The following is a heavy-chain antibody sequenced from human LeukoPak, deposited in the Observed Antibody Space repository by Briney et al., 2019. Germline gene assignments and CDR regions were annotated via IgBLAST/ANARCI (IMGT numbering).Heavy chain of an antibody. J-gene: IGHJ5*02. Sequence: SQTLSLTCAVSGGSISSGGFSLTWIRQPPGKGLEWIGYIYHSGSTYYSPSLESRVTISVDRSKNQFSLNLSFVTAADTAVYYCARIADQWWFDPWGQGTLVTVSS. D-gene: IGHD6-19*01. CDR1: GGSISSGGFS. CDR2: IYHSGST. V-gene: IGHV4-30-2*01. CDR3: ARIADQWWFDP.